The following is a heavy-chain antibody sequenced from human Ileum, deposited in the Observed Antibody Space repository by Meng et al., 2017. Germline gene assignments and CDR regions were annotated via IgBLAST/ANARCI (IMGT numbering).Heavy chain of an antibody. Sequence: EVELVESGGGLVKPGGSLRLSCVGSGSFFKSFTMNWVRQAPGKGLEWIGQIKSTTHGGTTDYAAPVTGRFIISRDDSKNTLYLQMSSLKTEDTAVYYCTTNRGISWGQGTLVTVSS. J-gene: IGHJ5*02. CDR3: TTNRGIS. CDR2: IKSTTHGGTT. V-gene: IGHV3-15*01. CDR1: GSFFKSFT.